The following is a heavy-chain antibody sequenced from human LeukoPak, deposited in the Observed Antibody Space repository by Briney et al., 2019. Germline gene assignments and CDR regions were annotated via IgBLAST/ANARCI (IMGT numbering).Heavy chain of an antibody. V-gene: IGHV3-7*03. D-gene: IGHD3-22*01. CDR1: GFTFTSYW. Sequence: PGGSLRLSCAASGFTFTSYWMSWVRQAPGKGLEWVANINQDGSEKYYVDSVKGRFTISRDNAKNSVYLQMNSLRSDDTAVYYCARGAMIVPDGYWGQGTLVTVSS. CDR2: INQDGSEK. J-gene: IGHJ4*02. CDR3: ARGAMIVPDGY.